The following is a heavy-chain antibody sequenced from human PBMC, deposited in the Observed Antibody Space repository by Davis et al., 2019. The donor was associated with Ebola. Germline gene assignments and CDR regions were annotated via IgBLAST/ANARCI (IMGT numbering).Heavy chain of an antibody. CDR3: ARGIPRYSPGDLYYYYGMDV. D-gene: IGHD6-13*01. CDR2: INHSGST. V-gene: IGHV4-34*01. CDR1: GGSFSGYY. Sequence: SETLSLTCAVYGGSFSGYYWSWIRQPPGKGLEWIGEINHSGSTNYNPSLKSRVTISVDTSKNQFSLKLSSVTAADTAVYYCARGIPRYSPGDLYYYYGMDVWGQGTTVTVSS. J-gene: IGHJ6*02.